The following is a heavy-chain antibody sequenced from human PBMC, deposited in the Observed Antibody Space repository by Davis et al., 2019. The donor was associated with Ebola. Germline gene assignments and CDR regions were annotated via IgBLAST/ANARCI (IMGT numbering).Heavy chain of an antibody. Sequence: GESLKISCAASGFTFSSYWMSWVRQAPGKGLEWVANIKQDGSEKYYVDSVKGRFTISRDNAEKLLYLQMNSLRAEDTAVYYCARVDSSGYYFYYYHYGMDVWGQGTTVTVSS. CDR2: IKQDGSEK. D-gene: IGHD3-22*01. CDR3: ARVDSSGYYFYYYHYGMDV. J-gene: IGHJ6*02. V-gene: IGHV3-7*01. CDR1: GFTFSSYW.